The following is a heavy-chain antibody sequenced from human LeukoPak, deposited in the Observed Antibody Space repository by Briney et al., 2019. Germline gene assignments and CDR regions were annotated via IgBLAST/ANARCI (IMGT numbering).Heavy chain of an antibody. D-gene: IGHD5-12*01. V-gene: IGHV3-9*01. Sequence: PGGSLRLSCAASGFTFDDYAMHWVRQAPGKGLKWVSGISWNSGSIGYADSVKGRFTISRDNAKNSLYLQMNSLRAEDTALYYCAKDIVATIFYYGMDVWGQGTTVTVSS. CDR2: ISWNSGSI. J-gene: IGHJ6*02. CDR1: GFTFDDYA. CDR3: AKDIVATIFYYGMDV.